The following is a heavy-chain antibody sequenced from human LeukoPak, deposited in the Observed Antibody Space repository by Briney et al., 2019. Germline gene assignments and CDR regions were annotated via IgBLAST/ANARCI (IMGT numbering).Heavy chain of an antibody. CDR1: GFTFSDYY. J-gene: IGHJ4*02. V-gene: IGHV3-11*01. Sequence: GGSLRLSCAASGFTFSDYYMSWIRQAPGKGLECVSYISREGLTIYYADSVKGRFTISRDDAKNSLYLQMNSLRGEDTAVYYCARGSSYGSGSHFGYWGQGTLVTVSS. CDR2: ISREGLTI. CDR3: ARGSSYGSGSHFGY. D-gene: IGHD3-10*01.